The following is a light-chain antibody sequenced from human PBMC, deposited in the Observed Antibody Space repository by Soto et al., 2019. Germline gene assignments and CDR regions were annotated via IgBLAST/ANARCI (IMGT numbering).Light chain of an antibody. CDR2: EVG. CDR1: SSDVGAYNY. CDR3: SSYTSSTTQV. V-gene: IGLV2-14*01. Sequence: QSALTQPASVSGSPGQSITISCAGTSSDVGAYNYVSWYQQHPGNAPKLVIYEVGDRPSGVSNRFSGSKSGNTASLTIGGLQAEDEADYYGSSYTSSTTQVFGGGTKLTVL. J-gene: IGLJ3*02.